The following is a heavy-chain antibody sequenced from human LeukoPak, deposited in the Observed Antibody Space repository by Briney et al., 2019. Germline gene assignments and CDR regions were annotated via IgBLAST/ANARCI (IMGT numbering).Heavy chain of an antibody. CDR3: ARVGSGYDPIDY. CDR2: IYTSGTI. V-gene: IGHV4-4*07. D-gene: IGHD5-12*01. Sequence: SETLSLTCTVSGGSISSYYWSWIRQPAGTALEWIGRIYTSGTITYNPSLKSRVTISVDTSKNQFSLKLSSVTAADTAVYYCARVGSGYDPIDYWGQGTLVTVSS. J-gene: IGHJ4*02. CDR1: GGSISSYY.